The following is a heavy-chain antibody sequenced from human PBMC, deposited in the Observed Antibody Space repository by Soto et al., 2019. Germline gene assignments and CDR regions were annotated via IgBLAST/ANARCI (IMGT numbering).Heavy chain of an antibody. J-gene: IGHJ4*02. CDR1: GASVTSTYW. CDR3: ARQLIY. D-gene: IGHD6-13*01. V-gene: IGHV4-4*02. Sequence: SETLSLTCAVSGASVTSTYWWSWVRQPPGKGPEWIGEINHRGSANYNPSLKSRVTISVDTSKNQFSLKLSSVTAADTAVYYCARQLIYWGQGTPVT. CDR2: INHRGSA.